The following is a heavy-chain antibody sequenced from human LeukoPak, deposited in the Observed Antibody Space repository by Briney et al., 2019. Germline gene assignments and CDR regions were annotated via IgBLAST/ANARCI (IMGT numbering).Heavy chain of an antibody. CDR1: GGSISSSSYY. V-gene: IGHV4-39*07. CDR3: ARVSPINYYGSDEPYDY. Sequence: SETLSLTCTVSGGSISSSSYYWGWIRQPPGKGLEWIGSIYYSGSTHYNPSLESRVTISIDTSKNQFSLKLSSVTAADTAVYYCARVSPINYYGSDEPYDYWGPGTLVTVSS. CDR2: IYYSGST. D-gene: IGHD3-10*01. J-gene: IGHJ4*02.